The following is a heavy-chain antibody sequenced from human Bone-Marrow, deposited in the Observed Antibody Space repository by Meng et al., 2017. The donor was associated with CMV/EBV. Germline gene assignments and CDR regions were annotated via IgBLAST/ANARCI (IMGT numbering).Heavy chain of an antibody. V-gene: IGHV4-30-4*08. CDR1: GGSISSGDYY. J-gene: IGHJ4*02. CDR3: ARHCSSTSCYTDYFDY. Sequence: SETLSLTCTVSGGSISSGDYYWSWIRQPPGKGLEWIGYIYYSGSTYYHPSLKSRVTISVDTSKNQFSLKLSSVTAADTAVYYCARHCSSTSCYTDYFDYWGQGTLVTVSS. D-gene: IGHD2-2*02. CDR2: IYYSGST.